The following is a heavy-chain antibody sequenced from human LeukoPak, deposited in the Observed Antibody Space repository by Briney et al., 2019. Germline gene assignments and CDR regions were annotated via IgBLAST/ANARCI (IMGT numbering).Heavy chain of an antibody. Sequence: GGSLRLSCAASGFTFSSYAMHWVRQAPGKGLEWVAVISYDGSNKYYADSVKGRFTISRDNAKNSLYLQMNSLRAEDTAVYYCARDSAPYSSSWRDAFDIWGQGTMVTVSS. D-gene: IGHD6-13*01. CDR1: GFTFSSYA. CDR3: ARDSAPYSSSWRDAFDI. CDR2: ISYDGSNK. V-gene: IGHV3-30*04. J-gene: IGHJ3*02.